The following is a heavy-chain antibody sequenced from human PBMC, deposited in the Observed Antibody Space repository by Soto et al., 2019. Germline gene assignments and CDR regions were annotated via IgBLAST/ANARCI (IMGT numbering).Heavy chain of an antibody. J-gene: IGHJ4*02. Sequence: QVQLVQSGAEVKNPGASVTVSCKASGERFTTYGISWVRQAPGQGLEWMGWISTYNTNTNYAPKFQGRLLLTTDTSTTTAHMELRSLRPDETAVYYCARWAGQVRDYGGPFDYWGQGTLVTVSS. D-gene: IGHD4-17*01. CDR2: ISTYNTNT. CDR3: ARWAGQVRDYGGPFDY. V-gene: IGHV1-18*04. CDR1: GERFTTYG.